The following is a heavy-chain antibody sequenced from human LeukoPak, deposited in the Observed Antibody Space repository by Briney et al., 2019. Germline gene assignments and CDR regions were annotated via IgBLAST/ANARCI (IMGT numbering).Heavy chain of an antibody. CDR3: AREAYYYDSSGFDY. CDR2: IYSGGST. V-gene: IGHV3-53*01. CDR1: GFTVSSNY. Sequence: GGSLRLSCAASGFTVSSNYMSWVRQARGKGLEWVSVIYSGGSTYYADSVKGRFTISRDNSKNTLYLQMNSLRAEDTAVYYCAREAYYYDSSGFDYWGQGTLVTVSS. D-gene: IGHD3-22*01. J-gene: IGHJ4*02.